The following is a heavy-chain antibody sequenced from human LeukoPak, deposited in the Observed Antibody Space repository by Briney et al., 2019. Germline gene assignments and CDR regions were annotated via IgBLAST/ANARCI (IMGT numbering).Heavy chain of an antibody. CDR1: GGTFSSYA. Sequence: ASVKVSCKASGGTFSSYAISWVRQAPGQGLEGMGGIIPIFGTANYAQKFQGRATITAGESTSTAYMELSSLRSEDTAVYYCARDLYSSSWYSYYYYYMDVWGKGTTVTVSS. D-gene: IGHD6-13*01. CDR2: IIPIFGTA. CDR3: ARDLYSSSWYSYYYYYMDV. V-gene: IGHV1-69*13. J-gene: IGHJ6*03.